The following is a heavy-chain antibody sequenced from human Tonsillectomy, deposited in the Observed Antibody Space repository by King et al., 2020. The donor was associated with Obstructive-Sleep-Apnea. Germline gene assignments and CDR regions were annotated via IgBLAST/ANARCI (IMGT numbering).Heavy chain of an antibody. Sequence: LQLQESGPGLVKPSETLSLTCTVSGGSISSSLYYWGWIRQPPGKGLEWIGSFYYSGSTYYNPSLKSRVTISVDTSKNQFSRKLSSVTAADTAVYYCATTTLHYYGSGTYGMDVWGQGTTVTVSS. CDR3: ATTTLHYYGSGTYGMDV. CDR2: FYYSGST. J-gene: IGHJ6*02. CDR1: GGSISSSLYY. V-gene: IGHV4-39*07. D-gene: IGHD3-10*01.